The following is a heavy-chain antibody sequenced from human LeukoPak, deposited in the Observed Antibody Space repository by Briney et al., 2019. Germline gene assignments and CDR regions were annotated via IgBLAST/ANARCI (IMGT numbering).Heavy chain of an antibody. D-gene: IGHD2-15*01. CDR2: IYYSGST. V-gene: IGHV4-30-2*05. J-gene: IGHJ4*02. Sequence: SETLSLTCAVSGGSISSGGYSWNWIRQPPGKGLEWIGYIYYSGSTYYNPSLKSRVTISVDTSKDQFSLKLSSVTAADTAVYYCARAHLSIVDYWGQGTLVTVSS. CDR1: GGSISSGGYS. CDR3: ARAHLSIVDY.